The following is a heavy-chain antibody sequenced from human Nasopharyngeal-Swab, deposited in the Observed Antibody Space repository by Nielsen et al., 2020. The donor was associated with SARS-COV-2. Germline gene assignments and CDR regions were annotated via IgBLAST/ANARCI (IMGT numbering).Heavy chain of an antibody. CDR3: ARDWAHYYGSGALLLWWFDP. CDR2: ISYDGSNK. Sequence: GESLKISCAAPGFTFSSYAMHWVRQAPGKGLEWVAVISYDGSNKYYADSVKGRFTTSRDNSKNTLYLQMNSLRAEDTAVYYCARDWAHYYGSGALLLWWFDPWGQGTLVTVSS. J-gene: IGHJ5*02. D-gene: IGHD3-10*01. V-gene: IGHV3-30-3*01. CDR1: GFTFSSYA.